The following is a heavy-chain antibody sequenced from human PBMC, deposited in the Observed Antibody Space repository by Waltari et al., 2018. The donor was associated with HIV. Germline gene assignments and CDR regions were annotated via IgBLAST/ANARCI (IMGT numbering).Heavy chain of an antibody. CDR3: ASQDTATFTSNFHY. CDR2: ISHKKEI. CDR1: GASFDGYF. D-gene: IGHD5-18*01. Sequence: QVRLYQWGAGLLRPSDTLSLTCAVYGASFDGYFWSWVRQSPGQGLEWIGEISHKKEIKLNPSLKSRIPMSIDTSKKHFSRKMISVTAADTAVYFCASQDTATFTSNFHYWGQGTQVTVSS. J-gene: IGHJ4*02. V-gene: IGHV4-34*01.